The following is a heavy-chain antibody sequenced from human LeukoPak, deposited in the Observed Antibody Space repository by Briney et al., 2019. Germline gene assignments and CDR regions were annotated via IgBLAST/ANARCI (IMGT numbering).Heavy chain of an antibody. J-gene: IGHJ4*02. Sequence: ASVKVSCKASGYTFTSYDINWVRQAPGQGLEWMGWISAYNGNTNYAQKLQGRVTMTTDTSTSTAYMELRSLRSDDTAVYYCAXXXSGGSCYVFPYWGQGTLVTVSS. V-gene: IGHV1-18*01. CDR2: ISAYNGNT. CDR1: GYTFTSYD. CDR3: AXXXSGGSCYVFPY. D-gene: IGHD2-15*01.